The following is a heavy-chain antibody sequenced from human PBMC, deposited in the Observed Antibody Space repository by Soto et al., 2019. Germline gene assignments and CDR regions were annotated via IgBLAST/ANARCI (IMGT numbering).Heavy chain of an antibody. CDR1: GGSTSSNNYH. J-gene: IGHJ4*02. CDR3: ARLLTEAADTAY. CDR2: IYYSRST. D-gene: IGHD6-13*01. V-gene: IGHV4-39*01. Sequence: PSETLSLTCTVSGGSTSSNNYHWGWIRQPPGKGLDWIGTIYYSRSTYYNPPLKIRVTISVDTSKNQFSLELISVTAADPAVYYWARLLTEAADTAYWGQGTLVTVCS.